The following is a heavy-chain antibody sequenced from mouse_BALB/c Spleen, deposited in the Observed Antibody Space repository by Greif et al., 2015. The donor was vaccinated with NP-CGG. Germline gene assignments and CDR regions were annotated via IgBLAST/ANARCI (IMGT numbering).Heavy chain of an antibody. V-gene: IGHV5-12-1*01. D-gene: IGHD2-1*01. J-gene: IGHJ3*01. CDR3: ARQGGNYDWFAY. CDR1: GFAFSSYD. CDR2: ISSGGGST. Sequence: EVQLVESGGGLVKPGGSLKLSCAASGFAFSSYDMSWVRQTPEKRLEWVAYISSGGGSTYYPDTVKGRFTISRDNAKNTLYLQMSSLKSEDTAMYYCARQGGNYDWFAYWGQGTLVTVSA.